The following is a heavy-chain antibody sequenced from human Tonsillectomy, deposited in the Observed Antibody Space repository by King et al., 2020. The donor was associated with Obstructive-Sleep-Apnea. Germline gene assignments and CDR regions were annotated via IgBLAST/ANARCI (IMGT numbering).Heavy chain of an antibody. CDR2: ISYDRSNK. J-gene: IGHJ4*02. D-gene: IGHD1-1*01. Sequence: VQLVESGGGVVQPGRSLRLSCAASGFIFSSFAMHWVRQAPGKGLEWVAVISYDRSNKYYADSVKGRFTISSDNSKNTLYLQKSSLSTEDTAGYYCARDLHGTFDYWGQGTLVTVSS. CDR1: GFIFSSFA. CDR3: ARDLHGTFDY. V-gene: IGHV3-30*04.